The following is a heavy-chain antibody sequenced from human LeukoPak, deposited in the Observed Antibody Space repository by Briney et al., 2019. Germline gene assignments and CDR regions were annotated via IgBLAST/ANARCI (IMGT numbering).Heavy chain of an antibody. J-gene: IGHJ4*02. CDR2: IIPIFGTA. CDR3: ARDYYAVAGLPYFDY. CDR1: GGTFSSYA. Sequence: ASVKVSCKASGGTFSSYAISWVRQAPGQGLEWMGRIIPIFGTANYAQKFQGRATITTDESTSTAYMELSSLRSEDTAVYYCARDYYAVAGLPYFDYWGQGTLVTVSS. V-gene: IGHV1-69*05. D-gene: IGHD6-19*01.